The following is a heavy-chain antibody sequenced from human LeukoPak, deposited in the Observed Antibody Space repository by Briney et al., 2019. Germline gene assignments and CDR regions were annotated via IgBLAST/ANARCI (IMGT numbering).Heavy chain of an antibody. J-gene: IGHJ4*02. V-gene: IGHV3-30*02. CDR2: IESDGTKK. Sequence: GGSLRLSCAASGFRFSSYDIRWVRQAPGKGLEWVTSIESDGTKKYYADSVKGRFTISRDNSKNTVYVQMNTLRAEDTAVYYCAKEGSGWYYLDYWGQGTVVTVSS. CDR1: GFRFSSYD. CDR3: AKEGSGWYYLDY. D-gene: IGHD6-19*01.